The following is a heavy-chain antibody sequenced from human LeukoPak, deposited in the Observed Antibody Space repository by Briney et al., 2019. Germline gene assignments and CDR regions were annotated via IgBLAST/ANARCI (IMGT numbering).Heavy chain of an antibody. CDR2: IWYDGSNK. J-gene: IGHJ4*02. Sequence: GRSLRLSCVASGFTFSSYGMHWVRQAPGKGLEWVAVIWYDGSNKYYADSVKGRFTISRDNSKNTLYLQMNSLRAEDTAVYYCAKDHNYCSSTSCYVSASDYWGQGTLVTFSS. CDR3: AKDHNYCSSTSCYVSASDY. V-gene: IGHV3-33*06. CDR1: GFTFSSYG. D-gene: IGHD2-2*01.